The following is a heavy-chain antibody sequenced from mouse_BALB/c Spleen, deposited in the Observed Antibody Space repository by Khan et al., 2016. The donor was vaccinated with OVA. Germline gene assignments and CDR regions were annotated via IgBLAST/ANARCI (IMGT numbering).Heavy chain of an antibody. D-gene: IGHD2-14*01. CDR1: GYSFTLYY. CDR3: ARGYDFFAY. J-gene: IGHJ3*01. CDR2: VNPNTGGT. Sequence: EVKLMESGPDLVKPGASVKISCKASGYSFTLYYMTWVRQSHGKSLEWIGRVNPNTGGTDYNQYFKGKAILTVDKSSNTAYMEFRSLTSEDSAVYYCARGYDFFAYWGQGTLVTVSA. V-gene: IGHV1-26*01.